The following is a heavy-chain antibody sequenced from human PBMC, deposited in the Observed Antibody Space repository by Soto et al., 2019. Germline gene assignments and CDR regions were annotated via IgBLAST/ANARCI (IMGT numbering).Heavy chain of an antibody. D-gene: IGHD3-10*01. V-gene: IGHV4-59*01. J-gene: IGHJ3*02. CDR1: GGSTSSYY. CDR2: IYYSGST. CDR3: ARVQYDAFDI. Sequence: QVQLQESGPGLVKPSETLSLTCTVSGGSTSSYYWSWIRQPPGKGLEWIGYIYYSGSTNYNPSLKSRVTISVDTTKNQFSLKLSSVTAADTAVYYCARVQYDAFDIWGQGTMVTVSS.